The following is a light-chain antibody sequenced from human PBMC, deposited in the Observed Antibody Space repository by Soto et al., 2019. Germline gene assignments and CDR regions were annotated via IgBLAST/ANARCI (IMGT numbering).Light chain of an antibody. Sequence: EIVLTQSPGTLSLSPGERATLSCRASQRVSSNSLAWYQQKRGQAPRLLIYGASSRATGIPTRFSGSGSGTDFTLTISRLEPEDFAVYYCQQYDTSPRTFGQGTKVEI. CDR3: QQYDTSPRT. CDR1: QRVSSNS. J-gene: IGKJ1*01. CDR2: GAS. V-gene: IGKV3-20*01.